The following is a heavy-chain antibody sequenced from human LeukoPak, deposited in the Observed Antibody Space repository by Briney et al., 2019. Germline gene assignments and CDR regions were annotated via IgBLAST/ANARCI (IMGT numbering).Heavy chain of an antibody. CDR2: IYYSGST. Sequence: SETLSLTCTVSGGSISSGGYYWSWIRQHPGKGLECIGYIYYSGSTYYNPSLKSRVTISVDTSKNQFSLKLSSVTAADTAVYVCARGDSIAAAGQAFDIWGQGTMVTVSS. V-gene: IGHV4-31*03. D-gene: IGHD6-13*01. CDR1: GGSISSGGYY. CDR3: ARGDSIAAAGQAFDI. J-gene: IGHJ3*02.